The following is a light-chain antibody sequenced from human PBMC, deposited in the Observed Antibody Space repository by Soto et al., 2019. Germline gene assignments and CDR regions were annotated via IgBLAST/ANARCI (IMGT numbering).Light chain of an antibody. Sequence: EIVLTHPPGTLSLSPGERATLSCRASQSVSSSYLTWYQQKPGQAPRLLIYGASSRATGIPDRFSGSGSGTDFTLTISRLEPEDFAVYYCQQYGSSPPITFGQGTRLEIK. CDR2: GAS. CDR3: QQYGSSPPIT. J-gene: IGKJ5*01. CDR1: QSVSSSY. V-gene: IGKV3-20*01.